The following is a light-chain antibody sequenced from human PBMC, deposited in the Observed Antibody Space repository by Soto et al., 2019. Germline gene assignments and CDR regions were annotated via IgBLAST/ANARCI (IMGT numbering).Light chain of an antibody. CDR1: QSIKTY. CDR3: QQIYSTPRT. Sequence: DIQMTQSPSSLSSSVGDRVTITCRASQSIKTYLNWYQQKPGNAPNLLIYAASSLQSGVPSRFSGSGSGTDFTLSISSLQPEDFATYYCQQIYSTPRTFGQGTRVETK. J-gene: IGKJ1*01. CDR2: AAS. V-gene: IGKV1-39*01.